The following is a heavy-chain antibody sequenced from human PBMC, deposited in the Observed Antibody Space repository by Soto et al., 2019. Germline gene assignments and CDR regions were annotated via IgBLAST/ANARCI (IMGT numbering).Heavy chain of an antibody. D-gene: IGHD6-13*01. J-gene: IGHJ3*02. Sequence: ASVKVSCKASGYTFTSYGICWVRQAPGQGLEWMGWISAYKGNTNYPQKLQGRVTMTTDTSTSTAYMELRSLRSDDTAVYYCARFIAAAGPGTILLDAFDIWGQGTMVTVSS. CDR3: ARFIAAAGPGTILLDAFDI. CDR1: GYTFTSYG. V-gene: IGHV1-18*01. CDR2: ISAYKGNT.